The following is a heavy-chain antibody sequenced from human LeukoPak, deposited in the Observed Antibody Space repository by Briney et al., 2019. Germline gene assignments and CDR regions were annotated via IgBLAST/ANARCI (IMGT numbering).Heavy chain of an antibody. CDR2: IYYSGST. V-gene: IGHV4-31*03. D-gene: IGHD2-15*01. CDR1: GGSISSGGYY. Sequence: SQTLSLTCTVSGGSISSGGYYWSWIRQHPGKGLEWIGYIYYSGSTYYNPSLKSRVTISVDTSKNQFSLKLSSVTAADTAVYYCARALGYCSGGSCTRGYNWFDPWGQGTLVTVPS. J-gene: IGHJ5*02. CDR3: ARALGYCSGGSCTRGYNWFDP.